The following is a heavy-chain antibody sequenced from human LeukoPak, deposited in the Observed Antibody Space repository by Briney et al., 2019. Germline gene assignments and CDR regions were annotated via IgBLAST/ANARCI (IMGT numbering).Heavy chain of an antibody. Sequence: GRSLRLSCAVSGFTLSNYGMHWVRQAPGRGLEWVAVIWYDGTNKYYADSVRGRFTISRDSSKNTLHLQMNSLRAEDTAVYYCAKSGRNWAYLEYWGQGTLVTVSS. J-gene: IGHJ4*02. CDR2: IWYDGTNK. CDR3: AKSGRNWAYLEY. D-gene: IGHD7-27*01. CDR1: GFTLSNYG. V-gene: IGHV3-33*06.